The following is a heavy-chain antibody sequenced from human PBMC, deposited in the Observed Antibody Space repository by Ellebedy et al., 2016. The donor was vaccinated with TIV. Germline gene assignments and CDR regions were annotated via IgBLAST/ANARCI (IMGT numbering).Heavy chain of an antibody. V-gene: IGHV5-51*01. CDR2: IFPGDSET. CDR3: ATNQHYYDRSMWWFDY. J-gene: IGHJ4*02. CDR1: GYSFTTYW. D-gene: IGHD3-22*01. Sequence: GESLKISCKGSGYSFTTYWIGWVRQMPGKGLEWMGVIFPGDSETRYSPSFQGQVTMSADKSISTAYLQWSSLKASDTAMYYCATNQHYYDRSMWWFDYWGQGTLVTVSA.